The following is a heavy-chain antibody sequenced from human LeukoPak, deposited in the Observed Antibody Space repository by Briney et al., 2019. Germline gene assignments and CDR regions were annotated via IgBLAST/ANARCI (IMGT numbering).Heavy chain of an antibody. CDR2: ISYSGTT. V-gene: IGHV4-39*07. CDR3: ARDRELGVGATKQAFDI. Sequence: SETLSLTCTVYGASISSSRYYWGWIRQPPGRGLEWIGSISYSGTTYHNPSLKSRITISVDRSKNQFSLKLSSVTAADTAVYYCARDRELGVGATKQAFDIWGQGTMVTVSS. CDR1: GASISSSRYY. D-gene: IGHD1-26*01. J-gene: IGHJ3*02.